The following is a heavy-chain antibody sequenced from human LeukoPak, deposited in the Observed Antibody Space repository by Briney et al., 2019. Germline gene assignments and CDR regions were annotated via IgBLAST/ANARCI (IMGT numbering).Heavy chain of an antibody. D-gene: IGHD4-17*01. J-gene: IGHJ3*02. CDR1: GYTFTSYG. Sequence: GASVKVSCKASGYTFTSYGISWVRQAPGQGLEWMGWISAYNGNTNYAQKLQGRVTMTTDTSTSTAYMELRSLRSDDTAVYYCASQSSNPTTVTREDAFDIWGQGTMVTVSS. V-gene: IGHV1-18*01. CDR2: ISAYNGNT. CDR3: ASQSSNPTTVTREDAFDI.